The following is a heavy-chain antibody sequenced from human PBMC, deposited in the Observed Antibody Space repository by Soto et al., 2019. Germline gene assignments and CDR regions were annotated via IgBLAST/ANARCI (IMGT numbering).Heavy chain of an antibody. CDR3: ARGWVASSDY. Sequence: QVQLQQWGAGLLKPSETLSLTCAVYGGSFTGYYWSWIRQPPGKGLEWIGESNHSGSTSYNPSLKSRVTMSLDTSKNQISLRLTSVTAADTAVYYCARGWVASSDYWGQGTLVTVSS. V-gene: IGHV4-34*01. J-gene: IGHJ4*02. CDR1: GGSFTGYY. CDR2: SNHSGST. D-gene: IGHD2-15*01.